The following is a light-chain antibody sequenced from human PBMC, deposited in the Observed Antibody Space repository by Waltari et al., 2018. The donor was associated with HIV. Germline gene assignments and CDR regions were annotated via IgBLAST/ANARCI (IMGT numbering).Light chain of an antibody. J-gene: IGLJ2*01. CDR3: SSYAGSINVL. CDR2: EVS. CDR1: SRDVGGYNY. Sequence: QSALTQPPSASGSPGQSVTISCTGTSRDVGGYNYVSWSQQHPGKAPKLLIAEVSKRPSGVPDRFSGSKSGNTASLTVSGLQAEDEADYYCSSYAGSINVLFGGGTKLAVL. V-gene: IGLV2-8*01.